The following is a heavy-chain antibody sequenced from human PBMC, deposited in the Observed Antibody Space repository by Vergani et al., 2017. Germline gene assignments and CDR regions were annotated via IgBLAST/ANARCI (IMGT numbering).Heavy chain of an antibody. D-gene: IGHD3-10*01. V-gene: IGHV3-73*01. CDR1: GFTFSGSA. CDR3: VRDQVTMLRGSDALDI. CDR2: IRSKAYGQAT. Sequence: EVQVVESGGGLVQPGGSLTLSCAASGFTFSGSALHWVRQASGKGLEWVGRIRSKAYGQATIYAASVKGRFTISRDDSKSIAYLQMNNLQTEDTAMYYCVRDQVTMLRGSDALDIWGQGTMVTVSS. J-gene: IGHJ3*02.